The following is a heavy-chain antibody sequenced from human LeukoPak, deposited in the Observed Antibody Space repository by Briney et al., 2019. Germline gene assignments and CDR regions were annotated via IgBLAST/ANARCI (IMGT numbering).Heavy chain of an antibody. Sequence: GGSLRLSCAASGFTLSSYDMHWVRQATGKGLEWVSAIGTAGDTYYPGSVKGRFTISRENAKNSLYLQMNNLRAEDTAVYYCARDHGYCSSTTCYGVMGWFDLWGQGTLVTVSS. J-gene: IGHJ5*02. CDR2: IGTAGDT. D-gene: IGHD2-2*01. V-gene: IGHV3-13*01. CDR3: ARDHGYCSSTTCYGVMGWFDL. CDR1: GFTLSSYD.